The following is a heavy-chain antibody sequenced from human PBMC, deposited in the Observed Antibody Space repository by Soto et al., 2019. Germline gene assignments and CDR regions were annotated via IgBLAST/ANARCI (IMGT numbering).Heavy chain of an antibody. D-gene: IGHD3-9*01. J-gene: IGHJ4*02. CDR1: GITFSSSA. Sequence: EVQVWESGGGFVQPGGSLRLSCTISGITFSSSAMHWVRQAPGKGLEWVSAISGNGGGTYYADSLKGRFIISRDNSEKTVYLQMNSLTADDTAVYYCAKGLSVSSFDVFTLPDYWGQGTLVTVSS. CDR3: AKGLSVSSFDVFTLPDY. V-gene: IGHV3-23*01. CDR2: ISGNGGGT.